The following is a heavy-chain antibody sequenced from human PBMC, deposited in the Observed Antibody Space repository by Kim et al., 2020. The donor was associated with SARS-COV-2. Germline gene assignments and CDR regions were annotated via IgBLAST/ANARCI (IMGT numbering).Heavy chain of an antibody. CDR3: ARGGSALAWGMDV. CDR1: GGSFSGYY. Sequence: SETLSLTCAVYGGSFSGYYWSWIRQPPGRGLEWIGEINHSGSTYYNPSLKCRVTISVDTSKNQFSLKLSSVTAADTAVYYCARGGSALAWGMDVWGQGTTVTVSS. D-gene: IGHD3-3*02. J-gene: IGHJ6*02. V-gene: IGHV4-34*01. CDR2: INHSGST.